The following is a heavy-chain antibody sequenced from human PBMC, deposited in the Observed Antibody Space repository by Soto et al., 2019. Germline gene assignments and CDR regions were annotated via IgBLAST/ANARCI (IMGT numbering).Heavy chain of an antibody. J-gene: IGHJ4*02. CDR3: ARGLQRFLEWFFDY. CDR1: GYTFTSYA. D-gene: IGHD3-3*01. Sequence: ASVKVSCKASGYTFTSYAMHWVRQAPGQRLEWMGWINAGNGNTKYSQKFQGRVTITRDTSASTAYMELSSLRSEDMAVYYCARGLQRFLEWFFDYWGQGTLVTVSS. V-gene: IGHV1-3*01. CDR2: INAGNGNT.